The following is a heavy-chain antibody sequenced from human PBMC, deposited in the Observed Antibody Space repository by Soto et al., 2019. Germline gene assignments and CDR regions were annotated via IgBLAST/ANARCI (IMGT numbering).Heavy chain of an antibody. Sequence: GPSVKVSCKTSGYTLTSYGISWVRQAPGQRLEWMGWISAYSGKTNYAQNLQGRLTMTTDKSTSTAYMELRSLRSDDTALYYCARDNSFYLWSGSPRYSFFPW. CDR1: GYTLTSYG. CDR2: ISAYSGKT. J-gene: IGHJ5*02. CDR3: ARDNSFYLWSGSPRYSFFP. V-gene: IGHV1-18*01. D-gene: IGHD3-3*01.